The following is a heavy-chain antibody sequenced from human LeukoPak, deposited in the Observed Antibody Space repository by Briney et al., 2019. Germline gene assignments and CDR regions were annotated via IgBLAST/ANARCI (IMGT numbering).Heavy chain of an antibody. CDR2: IGPSGGGT. CDR3: ASLGSGSSRIIDFDY. D-gene: IGHD3-10*01. CDR1: GYTFTSYY. V-gene: IGHV1-46*01. Sequence: ASVKVSCKASGYTFTSYYMHWVRQAPGQGLEWMGIIGPSGGGTNYAQKFQGRVTMTRDTSTSTVYMELSSLRSEDTAVYYCASLGSGSSRIIDFDYWGQGTLVTVSS. J-gene: IGHJ4*02.